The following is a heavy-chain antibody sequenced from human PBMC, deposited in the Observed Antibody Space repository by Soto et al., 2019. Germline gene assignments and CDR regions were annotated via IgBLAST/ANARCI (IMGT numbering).Heavy chain of an antibody. Sequence: SETLSLTCAVSGGSISSSNWWSWVRQPPGKGLEWIGEIYHGGSTNYNPSLKSRVTISVDKSKNQFSLKLSSVTAADTAVYYCARDSDKYYYDSSGYPTYYFDYWGQGTLVTVSS. J-gene: IGHJ4*02. D-gene: IGHD3-22*01. V-gene: IGHV4-4*02. CDR2: IYHGGST. CDR3: ARDSDKYYYDSSGYPTYYFDY. CDR1: GGSISSSNW.